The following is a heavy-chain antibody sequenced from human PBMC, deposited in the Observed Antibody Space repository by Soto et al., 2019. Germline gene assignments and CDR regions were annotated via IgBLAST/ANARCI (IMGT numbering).Heavy chain of an antibody. CDR3: ARAAAAGTLDYYYGMDV. CDR1: GFTFSSYA. Sequence: GGSLRLSCAASGFTFSSYAMHWVRQAPGKGLEWVAVISYDGSNKYYADSVKGRFTISRDNSKNTLYLQMNSLRAEDTAVYYCARAAAAGTLDYYYGMDVWGQGTTVTVSS. CDR2: ISYDGSNK. J-gene: IGHJ6*02. D-gene: IGHD6-13*01. V-gene: IGHV3-30-3*01.